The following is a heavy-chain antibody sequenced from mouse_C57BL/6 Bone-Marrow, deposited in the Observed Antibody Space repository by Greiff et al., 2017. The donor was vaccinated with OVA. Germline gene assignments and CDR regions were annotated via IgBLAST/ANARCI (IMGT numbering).Heavy chain of an antibody. D-gene: IGHD1-1*01. CDR2: IYPGSGST. CDR1: GYTFTSYW. V-gene: IGHV1-55*01. J-gene: IGHJ3*01. Sequence: QVQLQQSGAELVKPGASVKLSCKASGYTFTSYWMHWVKQRPGRGLEWIGDIYPGSGSTNYNEKFKSKATLTVDTSSSTAYMQLSSLTSEDSAVYYCATYGSSPFAYWGQGTLVTVSA. CDR3: ATYGSSPFAY.